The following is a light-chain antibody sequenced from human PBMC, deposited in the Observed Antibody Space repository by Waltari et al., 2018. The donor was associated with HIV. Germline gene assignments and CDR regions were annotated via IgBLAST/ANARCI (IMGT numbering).Light chain of an antibody. J-gene: IGKJ4*01. CDR2: KAS. CDR1: QSINVW. CDR3: QQYDTSPIT. Sequence: DTQMTQSPSSLSPSVGDRVTITCRASQSINVWLAWYQQKPGKAPNLLIFKASSPKSGVPSRFSGSGSGTEFTLTISSLQPDDSATYYCQQYDTSPITFGDGTRVEI. V-gene: IGKV1-5*03.